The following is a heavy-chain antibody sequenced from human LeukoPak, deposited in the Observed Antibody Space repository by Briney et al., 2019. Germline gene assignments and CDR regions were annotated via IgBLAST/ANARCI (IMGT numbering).Heavy chain of an antibody. Sequence: PGGSLRLSCAASGFTFSSYGMHWVRQAPGKGLEWVAVIWYDGSNKYYADSVKGRFTISRDNSKNTLYLQMNSLRAEDTAVYYCARDLGSPRTVGEDWFDPWGQGTLVIVSS. D-gene: IGHD2-8*02. CDR1: GFTFSSYG. J-gene: IGHJ5*02. V-gene: IGHV3-33*01. CDR2: IWYDGSNK. CDR3: ARDLGSPRTVGEDWFDP.